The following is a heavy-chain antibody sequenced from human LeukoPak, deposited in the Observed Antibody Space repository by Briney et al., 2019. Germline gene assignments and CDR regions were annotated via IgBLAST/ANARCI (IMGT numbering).Heavy chain of an antibody. CDR1: GYSFTGYY. CDR3: AREAPRERGHSLVNWFDP. CDR2: INPNSGGT. D-gene: IGHD1-1*01. Sequence: ASVKVPCKASGYSFTGYYMHWVRQAPGQGLEWMGWINPNSGGTNYAQKFQGRVTMTRDTSISTAYMELSRLRSDDTAVYYCAREAPRERGHSLVNWFDPWGQGTLVTVSS. J-gene: IGHJ5*02. V-gene: IGHV1-2*02.